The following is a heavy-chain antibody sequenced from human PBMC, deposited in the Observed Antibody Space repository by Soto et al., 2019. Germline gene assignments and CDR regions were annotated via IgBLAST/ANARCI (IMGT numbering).Heavy chain of an antibody. V-gene: IGHV3-21*01. Sequence: XESLSLSSAASGLTVSSYSRNWVRQAPGKGLEWVSSISSSSSYIYYADSVKGRFTISRDNAKNSLYLQMNSLRAEDTAVYYCARAEKGEAAGTYGMDVWGQGTTVTVSS. CDR3: ARAEKGEAAGTYGMDV. CDR1: GLTVSSYS. CDR2: ISSSSSYI. D-gene: IGHD6-13*01. J-gene: IGHJ6*02.